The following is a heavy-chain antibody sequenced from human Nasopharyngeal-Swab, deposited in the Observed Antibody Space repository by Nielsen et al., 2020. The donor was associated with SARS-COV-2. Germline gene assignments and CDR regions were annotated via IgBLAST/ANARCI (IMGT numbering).Heavy chain of an antibody. CDR3: ARAYYFDS. J-gene: IGHJ4*02. V-gene: IGHV3-74*01. CDR1: GFTFNDVG. Sequence: GESLKISCVASGFTFNDVGMHWVRQAPGKGLVWVARIKSDGSSTNYADSVKGRFTISRDNAKNTLYLQMNSLRAEDTAVYYCARAYYFDSWGQGTLVTVSS. CDR2: IKSDGSST.